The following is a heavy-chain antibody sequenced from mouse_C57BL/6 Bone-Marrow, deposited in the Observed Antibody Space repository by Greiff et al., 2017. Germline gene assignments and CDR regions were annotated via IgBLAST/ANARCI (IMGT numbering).Heavy chain of an antibody. Sequence: EVQLQESEGGLVQPGSSMKLSCTASGFTFSDYYMAWVRQVPEKGLEWVANINYDGSSTYYLDSLKSRFIISRDNAKNILYLQMSSLKSEDTATYYCARGGGSSYGFAYWGQGTLVTVSA. V-gene: IGHV5-16*01. CDR1: GFTFSDYY. D-gene: IGHD1-1*01. J-gene: IGHJ3*01. CDR2: INYDGSST. CDR3: ARGGGSSYGFAY.